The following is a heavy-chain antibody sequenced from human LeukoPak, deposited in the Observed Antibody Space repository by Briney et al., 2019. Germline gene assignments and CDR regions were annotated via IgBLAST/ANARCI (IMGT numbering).Heavy chain of an antibody. V-gene: IGHV3-13*01. D-gene: IGHD3-22*01. CDR2: IGTAGDT. J-gene: IGHJ5*02. Sequence: GGSLRLSCAASGFTFSSYDMHWVRHATGKGLEWVSAIGTAGDTYYPGSVKGRFTISRENAKNSLYLQMNSLRAGDTAVYYCARGDDSSGYFSAWGQGTLVTVSS. CDR1: GFTFSSYD. CDR3: ARGDDSSGYFSA.